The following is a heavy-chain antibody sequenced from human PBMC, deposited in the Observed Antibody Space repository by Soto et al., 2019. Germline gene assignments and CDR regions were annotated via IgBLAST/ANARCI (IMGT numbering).Heavy chain of an antibody. CDR2: IYHSGST. CDR3: AAGGGLPRYY. Sequence: QLQLQESGSGLVKPSQTLSLTCAVSGGSISSGGYSWSWIRQPPGKGLEWIGYIYHSGSTYYNPSLKSRVPISVARPKNQFPLKLSYVTAADTAVYYCAAGGGLPRYYWGQGTLVTVSS. CDR1: GGSISSGGYS. J-gene: IGHJ4*02. D-gene: IGHD5-12*01. V-gene: IGHV4-30-2*01.